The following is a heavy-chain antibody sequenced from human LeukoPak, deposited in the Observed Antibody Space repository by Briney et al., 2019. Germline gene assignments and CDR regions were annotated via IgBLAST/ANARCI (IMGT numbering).Heavy chain of an antibody. CDR2: IYYSGST. Sequence: PSETLSLTCTVSGGSISSSSYYWGWIRQPPGKGLEWIGSIYYSGSTYYNPSLKSRVTISVDTSKNQFSLKLSSVTAADTAVYYCARRRIVGATGFDYWGQGTLVTVSS. J-gene: IGHJ4*02. CDR1: GGSISSSSYY. D-gene: IGHD1-26*01. V-gene: IGHV4-39*01. CDR3: ARRRIVGATGFDY.